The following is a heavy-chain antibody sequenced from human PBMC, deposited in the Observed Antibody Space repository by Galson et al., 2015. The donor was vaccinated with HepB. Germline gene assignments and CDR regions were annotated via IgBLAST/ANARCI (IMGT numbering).Heavy chain of an antibody. J-gene: IGHJ4*02. CDR1: GFTFSSYA. Sequence: SLRLSCAVSGFTFSSYAMHWVRQAPGKGLEYVSAISSNGGSTYYANSVKGRFTISRDNSKNTLYLQMGSLRAEDMAVYYCARQPRYYYDSSGYLGVYYFDYWGQGTLVTVSS. CDR2: ISSNGGST. CDR3: ARQPRYYYDSSGYLGVYYFDY. V-gene: IGHV3-64*01. D-gene: IGHD3-22*01.